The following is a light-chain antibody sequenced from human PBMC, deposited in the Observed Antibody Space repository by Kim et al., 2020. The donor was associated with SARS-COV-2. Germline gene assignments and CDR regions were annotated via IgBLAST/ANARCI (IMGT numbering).Light chain of an antibody. Sequence: GRKVTISCSGSSSNIGNNYVAWYQQLPGTAPKLLIYDNNKRPSGIPDRFSGSKSGTSATLGITGLQTGDEADYYCGTWDNSLDGGVFGGGTQLTVL. CDR1: SSNIGNNY. V-gene: IGLV1-51*01. J-gene: IGLJ2*01. CDR3: GTWDNSLDGGV. CDR2: DNN.